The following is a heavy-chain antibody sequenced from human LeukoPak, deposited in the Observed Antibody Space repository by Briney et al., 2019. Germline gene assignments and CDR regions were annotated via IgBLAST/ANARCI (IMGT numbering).Heavy chain of an antibody. D-gene: IGHD6-13*01. CDR3: GGHSSSFDY. CDR1: GFTFSSYG. CDR2: ISYDGSNK. V-gene: IGHV3-30*03. J-gene: IGHJ4*02. Sequence: GGSLRLSCAASGFTFSSYGMHWVRQAPGKGLEWVAVISYDGSNKYYADSVKGRFTISRDNSKNTLYLQMNSLRAEDTAVYYCGGHSSSFDYWGQGTLVTVSS.